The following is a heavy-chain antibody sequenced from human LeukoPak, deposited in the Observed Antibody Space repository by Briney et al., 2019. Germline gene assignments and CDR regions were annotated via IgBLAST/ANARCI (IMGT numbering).Heavy chain of an antibody. CDR1: GSTFSSYG. Sequence: GGSLRLSCAASGSTFSSYGMHWVRQAPGKGLEWVAAIWYDGSIQYYADSVKGRSTISRDNSKDTLYLQMDSLRAEDTAVYYCARAGYCSGGSCYGSDYWGQGTLVSVSS. CDR2: IWYDGSIQ. D-gene: IGHD2-15*01. V-gene: IGHV3-33*01. J-gene: IGHJ4*02. CDR3: ARAGYCSGGSCYGSDY.